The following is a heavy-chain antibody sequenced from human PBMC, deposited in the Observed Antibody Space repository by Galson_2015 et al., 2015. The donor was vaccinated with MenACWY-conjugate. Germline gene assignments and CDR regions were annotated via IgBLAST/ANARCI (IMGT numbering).Heavy chain of an antibody. CDR3: ARAPRSSGYYYYMDV. CDR2: INAGNGNT. J-gene: IGHJ6*03. D-gene: IGHD6-19*01. CDR1: GYTFTNYA. Sequence: SVKVSCKASGYTFTNYAMHWVRQAPGQRLEWMGWINAGNGNTKYSQDFQGRVTISRDTSATTAYMELSSLRSEDTAVYYCARAPRSSGYYYYMDVWGKGTTVTVSS. V-gene: IGHV1-3*01.